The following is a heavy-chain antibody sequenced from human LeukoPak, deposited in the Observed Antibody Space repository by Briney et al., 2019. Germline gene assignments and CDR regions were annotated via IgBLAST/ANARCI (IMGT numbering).Heavy chain of an antibody. CDR1: GFTFSDFY. CDR2: ISGTSSDT. J-gene: IGHJ6*02. CDR3: ARTAREPDV. Sequence: GGSLRLSCAASGFTFSDFYMSWILQAPGRGLEYISYISGTSSDTNYADSVKGRFTISRDNAKNSLYLQMNSLRAEDTAVYYCARTAREPDVRGQGTTVTVSS. V-gene: IGHV3-11*03. D-gene: IGHD2-21*02.